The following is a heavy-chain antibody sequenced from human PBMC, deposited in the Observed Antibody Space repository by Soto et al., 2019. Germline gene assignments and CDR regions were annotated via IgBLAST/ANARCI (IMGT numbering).Heavy chain of an antibody. V-gene: IGHV4-59*01. J-gene: IGHJ6*03. CDR2: IYYSGST. D-gene: IGHD2-15*01. CDR3: ARSYRRYCSGGSCYSYDYYYMDV. Sequence: QVQLQESGPGLVKPSETLSLTCTVSGGSISSYYWSWIRQPPGKGLEWIGYIYYSGSTNYNPSLKRRVTISVDTSKNQFSLKLSSVTAADTAVYYCARSYRRYCSGGSCYSYDYYYMDVWGKGTTVTVSS. CDR1: GGSISSYY.